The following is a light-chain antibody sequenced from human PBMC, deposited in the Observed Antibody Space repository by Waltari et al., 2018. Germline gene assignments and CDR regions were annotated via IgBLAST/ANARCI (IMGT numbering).Light chain of an antibody. CDR3: CSYAGSYV. CDR1: SSDVGGSNY. J-gene: IGLJ1*01. Sequence: QSALTQPRSVSGSPGQSVTISSTGPSSDVGGSNYVSWYQQHPGKAPKLMIYDVSKRPSGVPDRFSGSKSGNTASLTISGLQAEDEADYYCCSYAGSYVFGTGTKVTVL. CDR2: DVS. V-gene: IGLV2-11*01.